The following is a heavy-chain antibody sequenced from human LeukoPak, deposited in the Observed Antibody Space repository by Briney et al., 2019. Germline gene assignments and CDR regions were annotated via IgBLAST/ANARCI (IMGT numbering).Heavy chain of an antibody. CDR2: ISSSSSYI. J-gene: IGHJ6*03. CDR1: GFTFSSYS. CDR3: ARSPVYQLLLYYYYMDV. Sequence: TGGSLRLSCAASGFTFSSYSMNWVRQAPGKGLEWVSSISSSSSYIYYADSVKGRFTISRDNAKNSLYLQMNSLRAEDTAVYYCARSPVYQLLLYYYYMDVWGKGTTVTVSS. V-gene: IGHV3-21*01. D-gene: IGHD2-2*01.